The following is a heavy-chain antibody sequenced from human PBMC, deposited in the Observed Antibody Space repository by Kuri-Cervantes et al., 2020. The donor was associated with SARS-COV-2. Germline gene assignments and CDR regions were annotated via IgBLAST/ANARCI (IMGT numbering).Heavy chain of an antibody. CDR1: GGTFSSYA. Sequence: SVKVSCKASGGTFSSYAISWVRQAPGQGLEWMGGIIPIFGTANYAQKFQGRVTITTDESTSTAYMELSSLRSEDTAVYYCTRDPPYDFWSGYYPIHYYYYMDVWGKGTTVTVSS. J-gene: IGHJ6*03. CDR3: TRDPPYDFWSGYYPIHYYYYMDV. D-gene: IGHD3-3*01. V-gene: IGHV1-69*05. CDR2: IIPIFGTA.